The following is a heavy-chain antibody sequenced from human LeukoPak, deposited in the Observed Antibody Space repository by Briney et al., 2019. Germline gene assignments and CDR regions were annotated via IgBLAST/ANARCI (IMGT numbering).Heavy chain of an antibody. V-gene: IGHV1-18*04. CDR2: VSAYNGNT. CDR3: ARLSPHRVLDPTLSYFDY. Sequence: ASENVSRKCSVYTLTRYCMSAVGHAPGQGRARVSSVSAYNGNTNYAQKLQGRVTMTTDTSTTTAYMEQRSLRSDATAVYYCARLSPHRVLDPTLSYFDYWGQGTLVTVSS. J-gene: IGHJ4*02. CDR1: VYTLTRYC. D-gene: IGHD2/OR15-2a*01.